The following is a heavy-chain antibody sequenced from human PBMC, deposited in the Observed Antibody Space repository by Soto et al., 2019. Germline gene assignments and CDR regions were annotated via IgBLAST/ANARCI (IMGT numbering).Heavy chain of an antibody. CDR3: VWADAFEI. CDR2: IYWDDDK. D-gene: IGHD1-26*01. V-gene: IGHV2-5*02. J-gene: IGHJ3*02. CDR1: GFSLSTRRVG. Sequence: QITLKESGPTLVKPTQTLTLTCTFSGFSLSTRRVGVGWVRQPPGKALEWLALIYWDDDKRYRPSLKTRLTITKDTSKSQVVLTMTNMDPVDTATYYCVWADAFEIWGQGTLVTVSS.